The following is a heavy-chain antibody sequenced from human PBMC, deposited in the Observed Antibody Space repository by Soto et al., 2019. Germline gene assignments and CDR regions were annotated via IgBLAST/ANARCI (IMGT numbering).Heavy chain of an antibody. Sequence: EVQLLESGGGLVQPEGSLRLSCAASGFTFSSYAMSWVRQAPGKGLEWVSAISGSGGSTYYADSVKGRFTISRDNPKNTLYLQMNSLRAEDTAVYYCAKVGYSSSSFGMDVWGQGTTVTVSS. J-gene: IGHJ6*02. D-gene: IGHD6-13*01. CDR3: AKVGYSSSSFGMDV. V-gene: IGHV3-23*01. CDR1: GFTFSSYA. CDR2: ISGSGGST.